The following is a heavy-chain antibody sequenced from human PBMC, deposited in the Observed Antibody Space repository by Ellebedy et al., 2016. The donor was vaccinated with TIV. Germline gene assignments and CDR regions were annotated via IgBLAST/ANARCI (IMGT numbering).Heavy chain of an antibody. D-gene: IGHD3-16*02. Sequence: SETLSLTXAVYGGSFSGYYWSWIRQPPGKGLEWIGEINHSGSTNYNPSLKSRVTISVDTSKNQFSLKLSSVTAADTAVYYCARLRSHYDYVWGSYRRVYYFDYWGQGTLVTVSS. CDR2: INHSGST. V-gene: IGHV4-34*01. CDR3: ARLRSHYDYVWGSYRRVYYFDY. CDR1: GGSFSGYY. J-gene: IGHJ4*02.